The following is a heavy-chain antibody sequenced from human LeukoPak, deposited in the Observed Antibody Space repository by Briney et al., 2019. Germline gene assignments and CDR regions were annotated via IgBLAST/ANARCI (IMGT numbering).Heavy chain of an antibody. D-gene: IGHD3-10*01. CDR2: ISSTGNTI. CDR1: GFTFSDYA. Sequence: PGGSLRLSCAASGFTFSDYAMHWVRQAPGKGLEWVSYISSTGNTIYYADSVKGRFTISRDSAKNSLYLQMNSLRAEDTAVYYCARGPYGSGSPYFDYWGQGTLVTVSS. V-gene: IGHV3-11*04. CDR3: ARGPYGSGSPYFDY. J-gene: IGHJ4*02.